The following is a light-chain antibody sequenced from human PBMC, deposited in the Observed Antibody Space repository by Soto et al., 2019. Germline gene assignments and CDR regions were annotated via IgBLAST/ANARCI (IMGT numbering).Light chain of an antibody. CDR3: HQRGKWPST. CDR2: DAY. CDR1: QSVDRY. Sequence: EVVLTQSPDTLSLSPGETATLSCRASQSVDRYVAWYQQKVGQAPRLLIYDAYTRATGVGARVTGSRSATDFSLTITSLENDDFAVYFCHQRGKWPSTFGPGTKVEMK. J-gene: IGKJ2*02. V-gene: IGKV3-11*01.